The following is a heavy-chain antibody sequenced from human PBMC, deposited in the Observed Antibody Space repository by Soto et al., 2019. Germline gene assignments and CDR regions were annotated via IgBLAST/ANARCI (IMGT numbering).Heavy chain of an antibody. J-gene: IGHJ4*02. V-gene: IGHV3-74*01. CDR3: ARHNWNSY. CDR1: GFTFNLYW. Sequence: EVHLVESGGGLVQPGGSLRLSCAASGFTFNLYWMHWVRQAPGKGLVWVSRINPDGSSTTYADSVKGRFTISRDNSKNTVYLQMNGLGAEDTAIYYCARHNWNSYWGQGALVTVSS. CDR2: INPDGSST. D-gene: IGHD1-7*01.